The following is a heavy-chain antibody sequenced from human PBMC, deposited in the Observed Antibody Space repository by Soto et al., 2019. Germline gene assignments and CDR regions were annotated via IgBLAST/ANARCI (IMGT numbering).Heavy chain of an antibody. J-gene: IGHJ6*02. CDR2: IYCSGST. CDR3: ARAGSYYGSGSSGWVYYYYGMDV. CDR1: GGSISSYY. D-gene: IGHD3-10*01. Sequence: SETLSLTCTVSGGSISSYYWSWIRQPPGKGLEWIGYIYCSGSTNYNPSLKSRVTISVDTSKNQFSLKLSSVTAADTAVYYCARAGSYYGSGSSGWVYYYYGMDVWGQGTTVTVSS. V-gene: IGHV4-59*01.